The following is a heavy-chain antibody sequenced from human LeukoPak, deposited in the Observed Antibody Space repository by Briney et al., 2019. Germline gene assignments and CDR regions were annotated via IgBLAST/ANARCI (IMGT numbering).Heavy chain of an antibody. V-gene: IGHV7-4-1*02. J-gene: IGHJ4*02. Sequence: VASVKVSCKAYGYAFTDHTMNCVRHAPEQGLEWMGWINTNTGNPTYALAFTGQFVFSLDTSVSTAYLQISSLKAEDTAVYYCARESVVSDHLDHWGQGTLVTVSS. D-gene: IGHD3-22*01. CDR2: INTNTGNP. CDR1: GYAFTDHT. CDR3: ARESVVSDHLDH.